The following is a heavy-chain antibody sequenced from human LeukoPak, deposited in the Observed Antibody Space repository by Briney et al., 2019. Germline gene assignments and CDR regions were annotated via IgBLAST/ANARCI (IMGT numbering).Heavy chain of an antibody. Sequence: GGSLRLSCAASGFTFSSYWMHWVRQAPGEGLVWVSSISSSSSYIYYADSVKGRFTISRDNAKNSLYLQMSSLRAEDTAVYYCARGPPIVGATPNDYWGQGTLVTVSS. CDR2: ISSSSSYI. CDR3: ARGPPIVGATPNDY. V-gene: IGHV3-21*01. D-gene: IGHD1-26*01. CDR1: GFTFSSYW. J-gene: IGHJ4*02.